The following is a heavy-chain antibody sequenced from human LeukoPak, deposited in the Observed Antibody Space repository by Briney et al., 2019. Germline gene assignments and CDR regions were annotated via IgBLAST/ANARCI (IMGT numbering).Heavy chain of an antibody. J-gene: IGHJ5*02. CDR1: GYTFTSHG. D-gene: IGHD2-2*01. CDR3: ARQLLLDNWFDP. Sequence: ASVTVSCTASGYTFTSHGISWVRQAPGQGLGWMGWISAYNGNTNYAQKLQGRVTMTTDTSTSTAYMELRSLRSDDTAVYYCARQLLLDNWFDPWGQGTLVTVSS. CDR2: ISAYNGNT. V-gene: IGHV1-18*01.